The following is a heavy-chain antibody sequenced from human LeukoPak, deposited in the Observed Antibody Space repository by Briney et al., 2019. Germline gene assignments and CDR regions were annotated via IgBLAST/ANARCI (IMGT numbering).Heavy chain of an antibody. CDR1: RFTFSNYA. CDR3: AKRPGGTPGGYYCDY. D-gene: IGHD3-16*01. CDR2: ISYDGSNK. V-gene: IGHV3-30-3*02. Sequence: GESLRLSCAASRFTFSNYAMHWVRQAPGKWLEWVAVISYDGSNKYYADSAKGRFTISRDNSKNTLYLQMNSRRAEDTAVYYCAKRPGGTPGGYYCDYWGQGTLVTVSS. J-gene: IGHJ4*02.